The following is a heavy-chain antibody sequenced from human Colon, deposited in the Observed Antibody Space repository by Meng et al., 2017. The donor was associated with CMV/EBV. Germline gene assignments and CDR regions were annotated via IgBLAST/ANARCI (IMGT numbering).Heavy chain of an antibody. CDR1: GFTFSSYG. J-gene: IGHJ4*02. D-gene: IGHD1-26*01. CDR2: IRYDGSNK. V-gene: IGHV3-30*02. Sequence: GGSLRLSCAASGFTFSSYGMHWVRQAPGKWLEWVAFIRYDGSNKYYADSVKGRFTISRDNSKNTLYLQMNSLRAEDTAVYYCAKEAVGATFVFDYWGQGTLVTVSS. CDR3: AKEAVGATFVFDY.